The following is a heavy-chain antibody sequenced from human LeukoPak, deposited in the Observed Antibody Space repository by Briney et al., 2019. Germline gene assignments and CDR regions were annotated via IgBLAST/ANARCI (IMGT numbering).Heavy chain of an antibody. Sequence: GRPLRLSCAASGFTFSSYGMHWVRQAPGKGLEWVAIIWYDGSNQYYADSVKGRFTISRDNSKNTLYLQMDSLRVEDTAVYYCARRYCSGGTCYPEAWGQGTLVTVSS. J-gene: IGHJ5*02. D-gene: IGHD2-15*01. CDR1: GFTFSSYG. CDR2: IWYDGSNQ. V-gene: IGHV3-33*01. CDR3: ARRYCSGGTCYPEA.